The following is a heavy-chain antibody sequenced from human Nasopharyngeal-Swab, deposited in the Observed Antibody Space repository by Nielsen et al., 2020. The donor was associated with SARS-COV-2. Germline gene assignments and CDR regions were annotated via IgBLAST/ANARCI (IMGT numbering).Heavy chain of an antibody. CDR3: ARDGYCSSTSCVSQSYYYYYGMDV. J-gene: IGHJ6*02. CDR1: GFTFSSYW. CDR2: IKQDGSEK. Sequence: GESLKISCVASGFTFSSYWMSWVRQAPGKGLEWVANIKQDGSEKYYVDSVKGRFTISRDNAKNSLYLQMNSLRAEDTAVYYCARDGYCSSTSCVSQSYYYYYGMDVWGQGTTVTVSS. V-gene: IGHV3-7*01. D-gene: IGHD2-2*03.